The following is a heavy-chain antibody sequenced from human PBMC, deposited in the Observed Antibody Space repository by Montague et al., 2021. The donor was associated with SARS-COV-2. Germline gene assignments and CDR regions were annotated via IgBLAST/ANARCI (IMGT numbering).Heavy chain of an antibody. CDR3: ARDTPKQLNYYYGMDV. Sequence: SLRLSCAASGFTVSSNYMSWVRQAPGKGLEWVSDIYSGGSTYYADSVKGRFTISRDNSKNTVYLQMNSLRAGDTAVYYCARDTPKQLNYYYGMDVWGQGTTVTASS. V-gene: IGHV3-66*01. D-gene: IGHD6-13*01. J-gene: IGHJ6*02. CDR2: IYSGGST. CDR1: GFTVSSNY.